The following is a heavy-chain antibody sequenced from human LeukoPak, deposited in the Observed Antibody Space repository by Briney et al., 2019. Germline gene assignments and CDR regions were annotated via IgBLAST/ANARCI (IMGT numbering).Heavy chain of an antibody. J-gene: IGHJ6*02. CDR3: VSGSGSYRYYYYGMDV. D-gene: IGHD3-10*01. Sequence: ASVKVSCKASGYTFTSYGISWERQAPGQGLEWMGWISAYNGNTNYAQKLQGRVTMTTDTSTSTAYMELRSLRSDDTAVYYCVSGSGSYRYYYYGMDVWGQGTTVTVSS. V-gene: IGHV1-18*01. CDR1: GYTFTSYG. CDR2: ISAYNGNT.